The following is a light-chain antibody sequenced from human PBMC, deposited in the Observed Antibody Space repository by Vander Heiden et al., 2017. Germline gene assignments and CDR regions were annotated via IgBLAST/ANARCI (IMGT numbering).Light chain of an antibody. CDR1: QSVLYSSNNKNY. V-gene: IGKV4-1*01. CDR2: WAS. Sequence: DIVVTQSPESLAVFLGERATINFKASQSVLYSSNNKNYLAWYQQKPGQPPKLLIYWASTRESGVPDRFSGSGSGTDFTLTISSLQAEDVAVYYCQQYYSTPRTFGQGTKVEIK. J-gene: IGKJ1*01. CDR3: QQYYSTPRT.